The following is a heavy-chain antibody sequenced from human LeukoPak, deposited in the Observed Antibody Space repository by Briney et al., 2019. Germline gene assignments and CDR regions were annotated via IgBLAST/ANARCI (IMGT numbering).Heavy chain of an antibody. Sequence: PSETLSLTCAVSGGSFSSSNWWSWVRQPPGKGLEWIGEIYHSGSTNYNPSLKSRVTISVDKSKNQFSLKLSSVTAADTAVYSCARDSGSGSYYGMDVWGKGTTVTVSS. CDR3: ARDSGSGSYYGMDV. CDR2: IYHSGST. J-gene: IGHJ6*04. V-gene: IGHV4-4*02. CDR1: GGSFSSSNW. D-gene: IGHD3-10*01.